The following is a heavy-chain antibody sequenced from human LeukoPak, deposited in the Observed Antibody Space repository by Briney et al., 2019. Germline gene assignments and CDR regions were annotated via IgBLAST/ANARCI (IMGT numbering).Heavy chain of an antibody. J-gene: IGHJ6*02. CDR3: ARGLGRRVTQYYYYYYGMDV. D-gene: IGHD5-18*01. CDR1: GFAFSSYA. CDR2: ISYDGSNK. Sequence: PGGSLRLSCAASGFAFSSYAMHWVRQAPGKGLEWVAVISYDGSNKYYADSVKGRFTISRDSSKNTLYLQMNSLRAEDTAVYYCARGLGRRVTQYYYYYYGMDVWGQGTTVTVSS. V-gene: IGHV3-30-3*01.